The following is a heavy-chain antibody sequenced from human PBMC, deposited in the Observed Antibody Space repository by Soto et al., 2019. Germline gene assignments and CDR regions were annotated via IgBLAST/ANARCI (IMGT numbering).Heavy chain of an antibody. J-gene: IGHJ4*02. CDR1: GFTFITYT. CDR2: INGRGNYV. Sequence: PGGSLRLSCVFSGFTFITYTMNWIRQAPGKGLEWVSSINGRGNYVYYADSVKGRFTISRDNAKNSLYLQMNRLRAEDTAIYYCAREDGVVGSSSAFDHWGLGTLVTVSS. V-gene: IGHV3-21*01. D-gene: IGHD1-26*01. CDR3: AREDGVVGSSSAFDH.